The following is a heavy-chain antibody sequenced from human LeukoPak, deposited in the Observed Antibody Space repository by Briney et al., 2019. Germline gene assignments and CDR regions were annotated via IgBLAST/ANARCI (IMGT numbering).Heavy chain of an antibody. D-gene: IGHD4-17*01. Sequence: SETLSLTCTVSGGSISSGGYYWSWIRQHPGKGLEWIGYIYYSGSTYYNPSLKSRVTISVDTSKNQFSLKLSSVTAADTAVYYCARTDQLYTTMVTTVWFDPWGQGTLVTVSS. CDR1: GGSISSGGYY. CDR2: IYYSGST. V-gene: IGHV4-31*03. J-gene: IGHJ5*02. CDR3: ARTDQLYTTMVTTVWFDP.